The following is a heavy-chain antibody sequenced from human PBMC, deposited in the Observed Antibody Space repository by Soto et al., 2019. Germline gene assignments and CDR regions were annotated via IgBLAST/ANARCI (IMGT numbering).Heavy chain of an antibody. CDR3: ARGSNYDTSGSRNYHYYGMNV. V-gene: IGHV1-18*01. Sequence: QAQLVQSGDEVKKPGASVRVSCRASGYTFSSYGISWVRQAPGQGLEWLGWISPYNDDTQYAQKIQGRVLMTTVTYTKTAYLELRSLRSEDTDVYYCARGSNYDTSGSRNYHYYGMNVWGQGTTVTVSS. CDR1: GYTFSSYG. J-gene: IGHJ6*02. CDR2: ISPYNDDT. D-gene: IGHD3-22*01.